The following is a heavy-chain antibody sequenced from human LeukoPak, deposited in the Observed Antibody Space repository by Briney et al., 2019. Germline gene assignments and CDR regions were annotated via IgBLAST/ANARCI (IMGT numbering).Heavy chain of an antibody. CDR2: ISNYFGVT. CDR3: ARDSDYSGNGNGDWFDP. D-gene: IGHD4-11*01. Sequence: ASVKVSCKASGFRFSSFGVSWVRQAPGQGLEWMGWISNYFGVTHYAEKFEDRVTMTVDTSTTTVYMELRSLKYDDTAIYYCARDSDYSGNGNGDWFDPWGQGTVAIVSS. J-gene: IGHJ5*02. CDR1: GFRFSSFG. V-gene: IGHV1-18*04.